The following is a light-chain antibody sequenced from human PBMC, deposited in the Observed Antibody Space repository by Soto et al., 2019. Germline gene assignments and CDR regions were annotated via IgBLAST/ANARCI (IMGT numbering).Light chain of an antibody. CDR2: EVT. Sequence: QSALTQPASVSGSPGQSITISCTGSSSDVGGYNFVSWYQHHPGKAPKLILYEVTTRPSGVSSRFSGSKSGNTASLTISGPQADDEANYYCSSYNSSNTPSVFGTGTKLTVL. CDR1: SSDVGGYNF. V-gene: IGLV2-14*01. CDR3: SSYNSSNTPSV. J-gene: IGLJ1*01.